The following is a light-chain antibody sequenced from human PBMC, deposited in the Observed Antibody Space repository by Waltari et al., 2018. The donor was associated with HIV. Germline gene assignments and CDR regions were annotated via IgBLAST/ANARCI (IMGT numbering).Light chain of an antibody. J-gene: IGLJ2*01. Sequence: QSALTQPASVSGSPGQSITISCTGTSSDVGGYNYVSWYQQHPGKAPKLMIYEVSNRPSGVSNRFSGSKSCNTASLTISGLQAEDEADYYCSSYTSSSLVVFGGGTKLTVL. CDR3: SSYTSSSLVV. CDR1: SSDVGGYNY. CDR2: EVS. V-gene: IGLV2-14*01.